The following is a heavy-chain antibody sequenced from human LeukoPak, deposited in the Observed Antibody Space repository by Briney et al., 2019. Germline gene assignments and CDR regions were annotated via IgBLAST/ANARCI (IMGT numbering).Heavy chain of an antibody. Sequence: GGSLRLSCAASGFTFSTYGMHWGRQAPGKGLEWVAVIWSDGSNKYYADSVKGRFTISRDNSKNTLYLQMNSLTAEDTAVYYCARRGSGTYSVDQWGQGTLVTVSS. J-gene: IGHJ4*02. CDR1: GFTFSTYG. CDR2: IWSDGSNK. CDR3: ARRGSGTYSVDQ. D-gene: IGHD3-10*01. V-gene: IGHV3-33*01.